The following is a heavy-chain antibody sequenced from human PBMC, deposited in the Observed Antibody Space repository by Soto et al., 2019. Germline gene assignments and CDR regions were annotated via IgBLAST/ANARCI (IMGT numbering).Heavy chain of an antibody. J-gene: IGHJ6*02. Sequence: PGGSLRLSCAASGFTFSSYSMNWVRQAPGKGLEWVSYISSSSSTIYYADSVKGRFTISRDNAKNSLYLQMNSLRDEDTAVYYCARSTDPIAAAEAGMDVWGQGTTVTVSS. CDR1: GFTFSSYS. V-gene: IGHV3-48*02. CDR3: ARSTDPIAAAEAGMDV. D-gene: IGHD6-13*01. CDR2: ISSSSSTI.